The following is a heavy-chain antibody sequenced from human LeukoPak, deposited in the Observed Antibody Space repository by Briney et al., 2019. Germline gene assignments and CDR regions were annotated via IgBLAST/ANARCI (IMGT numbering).Heavy chain of an antibody. CDR2: IYYSGST. CDR3: ARGFSSGWSPTIDY. D-gene: IGHD6-19*01. Sequence: SETLSLICTVSGGSISSYYWSWIRQPPGKGLEWIGYIYYSGSTNYNPSLKSRVTISVDTSKNQFSLKLSSVTAADTAVYYCARGFSSGWSPTIDYWGQGTLVTVSS. J-gene: IGHJ4*02. CDR1: GGSISSYY. V-gene: IGHV4-59*08.